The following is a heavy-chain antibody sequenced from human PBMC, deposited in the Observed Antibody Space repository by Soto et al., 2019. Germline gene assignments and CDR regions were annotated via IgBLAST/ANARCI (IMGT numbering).Heavy chain of an antibody. Sequence: QVQLVQSGAEVKKPGASVKVSCKASGYTFTSYAMHWVRQAPGQRLEWMGWINAGNGNTKYSQKFQGRVTITRDTSASTAYMALSSLRSEDTAVYYCARGLNGSLHYFDYWGQGTLVTVSS. V-gene: IGHV1-3*01. J-gene: IGHJ4*02. CDR2: INAGNGNT. CDR1: GYTFTSYA. D-gene: IGHD3-10*01. CDR3: ARGLNGSLHYFDY.